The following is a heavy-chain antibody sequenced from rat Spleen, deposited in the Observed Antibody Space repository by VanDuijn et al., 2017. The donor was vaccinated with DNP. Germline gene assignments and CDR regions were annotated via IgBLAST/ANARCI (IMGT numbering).Heavy chain of an antibody. D-gene: IGHD1-11*01. CDR1: GFTFSDYA. J-gene: IGHJ3*01. Sequence: EVQLVESGGDLVQPGRSLILSCAASGFTFSDYAMAWVHQAPKKGLEWVATIIYDGSRTYYRDSVKGRFTISRDNAKDTQYLQMDSLRPEDTATEYCATGVYGGYEDWFANWGQGTLVTVSS. V-gene: IGHV5S10*01. CDR3: ATGVYGGYEDWFAN. CDR2: IIYDGSRT.